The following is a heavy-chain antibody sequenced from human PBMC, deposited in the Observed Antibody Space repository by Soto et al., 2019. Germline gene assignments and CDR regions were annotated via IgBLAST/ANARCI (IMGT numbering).Heavy chain of an antibody. CDR3: AREGGSSWYGDYGMDV. D-gene: IGHD6-13*01. Sequence: QVQLVESGGGVVQPGRSLRLSCAASGFTFSSYGMHWVRQAPGKGLEWVAVIWYDGSNKYYADSVKGRFTISRDNSKNTLYLQMNSLRAEDTAVYYCAREGGSSWYGDYGMDVWGQGTTVTVSS. J-gene: IGHJ6*02. CDR1: GFTFSSYG. V-gene: IGHV3-33*01. CDR2: IWYDGSNK.